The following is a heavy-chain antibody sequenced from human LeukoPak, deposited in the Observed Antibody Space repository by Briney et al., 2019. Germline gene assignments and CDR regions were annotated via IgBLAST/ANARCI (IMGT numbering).Heavy chain of an antibody. D-gene: IGHD1-1*01. Sequence: GGSLRLSCAASGFTFSSYGMHWVRQAPGKGLEWVAVISYDGSNKYYADSVKGRFTIFRDNSKNTLYLQMNSLRAEDTAVYYCARDRSSGLERPRDAFDIWGQGTMVTVSS. CDR3: ARDRSSGLERPRDAFDI. J-gene: IGHJ3*02. CDR2: ISYDGSNK. V-gene: IGHV3-30*03. CDR1: GFTFSSYG.